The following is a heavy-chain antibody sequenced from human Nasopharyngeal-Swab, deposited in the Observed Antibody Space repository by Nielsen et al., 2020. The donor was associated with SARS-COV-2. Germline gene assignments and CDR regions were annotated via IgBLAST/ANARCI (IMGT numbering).Heavy chain of an antibody. CDR3: AREPAARPPAPDYYYYYGMDV. D-gene: IGHD6-6*01. V-gene: IGHV3-48*02. CDR2: ISSSSSTI. CDR1: GFTFSSYS. Sequence: GESLKISCAASGFTFSSYSMNWVRQAPGKGLEWVSYISSSSSTIYYADSVKGRFTISRDNAKNSLYLQMNSLRDEDTAVYYCAREPAARPPAPDYYYYYGMDVWGQGTMVTVSS. J-gene: IGHJ6*02.